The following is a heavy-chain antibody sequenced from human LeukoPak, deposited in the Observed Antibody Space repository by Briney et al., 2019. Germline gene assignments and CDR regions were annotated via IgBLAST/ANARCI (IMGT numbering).Heavy chain of an antibody. Sequence: GGSLRLSCAASGFTFSDYYMSWIRQAPGKGLEWLSYISSSTITIYYADSVKGRFTVSRDNAKNSLYLQMNSLRAEDTAVYYCARVARPKIQLWSDYWGQGTLVTVSS. D-gene: IGHD5-18*01. CDR3: ARVARPKIQLWSDY. CDR1: GFTFSDYY. CDR2: ISSSTITI. J-gene: IGHJ4*02. V-gene: IGHV3-11*01.